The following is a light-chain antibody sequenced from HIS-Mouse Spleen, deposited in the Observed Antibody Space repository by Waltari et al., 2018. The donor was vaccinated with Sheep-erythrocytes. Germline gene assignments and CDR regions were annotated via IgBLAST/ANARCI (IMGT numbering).Light chain of an antibody. CDR3: YSTDSSGNHWV. V-gene: IGLV3-10*01. CDR1: ALPKKY. Sequence: SYELTQPPSVSVSPGQTARITCSGDALPKKYAYWYQQKPGQDPVLVIYEDSKRPSGIPERFSGSSSGTMATLTISGAQVEDDADYYCYSTDSSGNHWVFGGGTKLTVL. J-gene: IGLJ3*02. CDR2: EDS.